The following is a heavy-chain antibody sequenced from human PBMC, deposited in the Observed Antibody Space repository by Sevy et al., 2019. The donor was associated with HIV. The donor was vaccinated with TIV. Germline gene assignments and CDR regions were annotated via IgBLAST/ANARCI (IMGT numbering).Heavy chain of an antibody. CDR1: GFTFSSYS. CDR3: ARDSGSLRFLEWLNWFDP. CDR2: ISSSSSTK. J-gene: IGHJ5*02. Sequence: GGSLRLSCAASGFTFSSYSMNWVRQAPGKGLEWVSYISSSSSTKYYADSVKGRFTISRDNAKNALYLQMNSLRDEDTAVYYCARDSGSLRFLEWLNWFDPWGQGTLVTVSS. D-gene: IGHD3-3*01. V-gene: IGHV3-48*02.